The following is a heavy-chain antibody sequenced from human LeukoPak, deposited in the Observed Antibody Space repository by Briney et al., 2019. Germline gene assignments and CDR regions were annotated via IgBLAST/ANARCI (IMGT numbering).Heavy chain of an antibody. D-gene: IGHD3-22*01. V-gene: IGHV1-24*01. Sequence: ASVKVSCKVSGYTLTELSMHWVRQAPGKGLEGMGGFDPEDGETIYAQKFQGRVTMTEDTSTDTAYMELSSLRSEDTAVYYCATEGSTMRSFDIWGQGTMVTVSS. CDR3: ATEGSTMRSFDI. CDR1: GYTLTELS. CDR2: FDPEDGET. J-gene: IGHJ3*02.